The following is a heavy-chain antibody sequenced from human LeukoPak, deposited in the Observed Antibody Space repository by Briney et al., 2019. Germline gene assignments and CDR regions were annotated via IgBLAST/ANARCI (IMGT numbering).Heavy chain of an antibody. V-gene: IGHV4-38-2*01. D-gene: IGHD2-2*01. Sequence: SETLSLTCAVSGYSISSGYYWGWIRQPPGKGLEWIGSIYHSGSTYYNPSLKRRVTISVDTSKNQFSLKLSSVTAADTAVYYCARVGGYCSSTRCYVSGMTDYWGQGTLVTVSS. CDR1: GYSISSGYY. J-gene: IGHJ4*02. CDR2: IYHSGST. CDR3: ARVGGYCSSTRCYVSGMTDY.